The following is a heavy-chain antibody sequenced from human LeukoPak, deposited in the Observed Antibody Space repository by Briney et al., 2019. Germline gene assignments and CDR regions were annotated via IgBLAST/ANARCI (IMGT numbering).Heavy chain of an antibody. V-gene: IGHV5-51*01. CDR2: IYPGDSDT. Sequence: GESLKISCKGSGNSFSNYWIGWVRQLPGRGLEWMGIIYPGDSDTRYNPSFQGQVTISADKSISTAYLQWSSLKASDTAMYYCARHDLQYSSSWSYYYYYYMDVWGKGTTVTVSS. CDR3: ARHDLQYSSSWSYYYYYYMDV. D-gene: IGHD6-13*01. CDR1: GNSFSNYW. J-gene: IGHJ6*03.